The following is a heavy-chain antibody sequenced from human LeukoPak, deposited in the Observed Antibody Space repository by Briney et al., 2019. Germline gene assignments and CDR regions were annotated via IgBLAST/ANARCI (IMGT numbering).Heavy chain of an antibody. CDR2: IYYSGST. CDR3: AREGAVALGAFDI. D-gene: IGHD6-19*01. V-gene: IGHV4-59*01. CDR1: GGSISSYY. J-gene: IGHJ3*02. Sequence: SGTLSLTCTVSGGSISSYYWSWIRQPPGKGLEWIGYIYYSGSTNYNPSLKSRVTISVDTSKNQFSLKLSSVTAADTAVYYCAREGAVALGAFDIWGQGTMVTVSS.